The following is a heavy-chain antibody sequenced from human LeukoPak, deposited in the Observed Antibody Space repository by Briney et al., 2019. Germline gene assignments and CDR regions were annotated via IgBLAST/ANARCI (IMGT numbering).Heavy chain of an antibody. D-gene: IGHD5-18*01. CDR2: INGSGGST. J-gene: IGHJ4*02. Sequence: GGSLRLSCAASGFTFSSYAMSWVRQAPGKGLEWVSDINGSGGSTYYADSVKGRFTISRDNSKNTLYLQMNSLRAEDTAVYYCAKRIQSAMATGYWGQGTLVTVSS. CDR3: AKRIQSAMATGY. V-gene: IGHV3-23*01. CDR1: GFTFSSYA.